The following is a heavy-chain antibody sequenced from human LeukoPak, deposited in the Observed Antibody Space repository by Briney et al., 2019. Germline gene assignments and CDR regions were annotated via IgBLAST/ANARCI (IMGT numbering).Heavy chain of an antibody. V-gene: IGHV4-61*02. CDR3: ARLAWGRLDY. CDR2: IYTSGST. D-gene: IGHD7-27*01. Sequence: SQTLSLTCTVSGGSISSGSYYWSWIRQPAGKGLEWIGRIYTSGSTNYNPSLKSRVTISVDTSKNQFSLKLSSVTAADTAVYYCARLAWGRLDYWGQGTLIIVSS. J-gene: IGHJ4*02. CDR1: GGSISSGSYY.